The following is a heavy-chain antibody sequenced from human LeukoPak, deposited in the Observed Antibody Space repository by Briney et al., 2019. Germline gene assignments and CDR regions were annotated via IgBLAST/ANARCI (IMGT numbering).Heavy chain of an antibody. CDR2: ISSSSSTI. J-gene: IGHJ4*02. CDR1: GFTFSSYS. V-gene: IGHV3-48*04. CDR3: ARGPGDWAFDY. D-gene: IGHD7-27*01. Sequence: PGGSLRLSCAASGFTFSSYSMNWVRQAPGKGLEWVSYISSSSSTIYYADSVKGRFTISRDNAKNSLYLQMNSLRAEDTAVYYCARGPGDWAFDYWGQGTLVTVSS.